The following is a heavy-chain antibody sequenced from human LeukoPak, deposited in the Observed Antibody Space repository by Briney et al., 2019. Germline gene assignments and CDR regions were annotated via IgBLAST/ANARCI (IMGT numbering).Heavy chain of an antibody. V-gene: IGHV4-34*01. Sequence: SETLSLTCAVYGGSFSDYYWSWIRQPPGKGLEWIGEINHSGSTNYNPSLKSRVTISVDTSKNQFSLKLSSVTAADTAVYYCARGSGSSWSDAFDIWGQGTMVTVSS. CDR2: INHSGST. CDR1: GGSFSDYY. J-gene: IGHJ3*02. D-gene: IGHD6-13*01. CDR3: ARGSGSSWSDAFDI.